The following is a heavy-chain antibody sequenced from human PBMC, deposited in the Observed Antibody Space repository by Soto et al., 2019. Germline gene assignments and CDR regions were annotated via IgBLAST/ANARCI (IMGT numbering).Heavy chain of an antibody. CDR1: GYTFTDYD. CDR3: EVTTGF. Sequence: GASVKVSCKTSGYTFTDYDLNWVRQAPGQGLEYMGWVSPENRNAGYAPQFRGRVSMTTDTSISTAYLELTNLTYEDTAVYYCEVTTGFWGQGTMVTVSS. V-gene: IGHV1-8*01. CDR2: VSPENRNA. J-gene: IGHJ4*02. D-gene: IGHD1-1*01.